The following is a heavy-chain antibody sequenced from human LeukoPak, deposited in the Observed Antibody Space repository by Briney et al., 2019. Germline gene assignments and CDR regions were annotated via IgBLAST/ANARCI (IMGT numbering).Heavy chain of an antibody. Sequence: SETLSLTCAVSGGSISNGGYSWSWIRQPPGKGLEWIGYIYHSGSTYYNPSLKSRVTISVDRSKNRFSLKLSSVTAADTAVYYCARAGSGYYNDAFDIWGQGTMVTVSS. CDR1: GGSISNGGYS. V-gene: IGHV4-30-2*01. CDR2: IYHSGST. CDR3: ARAGSGYYNDAFDI. D-gene: IGHD3-22*01. J-gene: IGHJ3*02.